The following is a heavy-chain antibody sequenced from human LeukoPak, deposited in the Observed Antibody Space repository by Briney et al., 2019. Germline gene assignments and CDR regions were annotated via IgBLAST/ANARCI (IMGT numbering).Heavy chain of an antibody. CDR1: GFTFSSYA. CDR3: AKTMYYYDSSGYYYFQH. V-gene: IGHV3-23*01. Sequence: GGSLRLSCAAPGFTFSSYAMTWVRQAPGKGLEWVSSISGSGGSTFYADSVKGRFTISRDNSKNTLYLQMNSLGAEDTAVYYCAKTMYYYDSSGYYYFQHWGQGTLVTVSS. CDR2: ISGSGGST. J-gene: IGHJ1*01. D-gene: IGHD3-22*01.